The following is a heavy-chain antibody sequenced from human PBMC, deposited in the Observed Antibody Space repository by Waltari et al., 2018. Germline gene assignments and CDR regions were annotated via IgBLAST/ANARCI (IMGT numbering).Heavy chain of an antibody. CDR3: AKDGATRAFDI. J-gene: IGHJ3*02. CDR2: ISWNSGSI. D-gene: IGHD1-26*01. Sequence: EVQLVESGGGLVPPGRSLRLSCEAAGFTFEDYAVHWVRQAPGKGLEWVSGISWNSGSIGYADSVKGRFTISRDNAKNSLYLQMNSLRAEDTALYYCAKDGATRAFDIWGQGTMVTVSS. CDR1: GFTFEDYA. V-gene: IGHV3-9*01.